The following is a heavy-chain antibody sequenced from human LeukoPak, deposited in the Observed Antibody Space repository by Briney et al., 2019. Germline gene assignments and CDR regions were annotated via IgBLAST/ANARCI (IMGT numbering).Heavy chain of an antibody. V-gene: IGHV3-21*01. CDR3: ARGLGGNPFDY. J-gene: IGHJ4*02. CDR1: GFTFSSYG. D-gene: IGHD4-23*01. CDR2: ISSSSSYI. Sequence: KTGGSLRLSCEASGFTFSSYGMNWVRQAPGKGLEWVSSISSSSSYIYYADSVKGRFTISRDNAKNSLYLQMNSLRAEVTAVYYCARGLGGNPFDYWGQGTLVTVSS.